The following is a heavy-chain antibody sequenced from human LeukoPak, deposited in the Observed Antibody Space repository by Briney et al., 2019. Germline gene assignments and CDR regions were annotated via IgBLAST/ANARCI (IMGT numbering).Heavy chain of an antibody. V-gene: IGHV3-72*01. CDR1: GFTFSDHY. CDR2: TRNKANSYTT. Sequence: PGGSLTLSCPASGFTFSDHYMDWVRQAPAKGREWVGRTRNKANSYTTEYAGSVKGRFTISRDNSKSSLYLQMNNLKTEDTAVYYCARTWLPGAFDIWGQGKMVTVSS. D-gene: IGHD3-10*01. CDR3: ARTWLPGAFDI. J-gene: IGHJ3*02.